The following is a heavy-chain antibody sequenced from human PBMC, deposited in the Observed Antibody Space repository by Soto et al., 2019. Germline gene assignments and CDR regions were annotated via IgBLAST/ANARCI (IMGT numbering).Heavy chain of an antibody. Sequence: QVQLVESGGGVVQPGRSLRLSCAASGFTFSSYGMHWVRQAPGKGLEWVAVIWYDGSNKYYADSVKGRFTISRDNSKNTLYLQMNSLRAEDTAVYYCARDPGSSSWSGGLYNWFDPWGQGTLVTVSS. CDR1: GFTFSSYG. CDR2: IWYDGSNK. V-gene: IGHV3-33*01. J-gene: IGHJ5*02. D-gene: IGHD6-13*01. CDR3: ARDPGSSSWSGGLYNWFDP.